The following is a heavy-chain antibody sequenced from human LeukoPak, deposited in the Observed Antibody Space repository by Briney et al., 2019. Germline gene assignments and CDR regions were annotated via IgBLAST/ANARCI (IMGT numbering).Heavy chain of an antibody. Sequence: WVRQAPGKGLEWIGSIYYSGSTYYNPSLKSRVTISVDTSKNQFSLKLSSVTAADTAVYYCATLNDYGDYGRDYWGQGTLVTVSS. V-gene: IGHV4-39*01. CDR3: ATLNDYGDYGRDY. J-gene: IGHJ4*02. D-gene: IGHD4-17*01. CDR2: IYYSGST.